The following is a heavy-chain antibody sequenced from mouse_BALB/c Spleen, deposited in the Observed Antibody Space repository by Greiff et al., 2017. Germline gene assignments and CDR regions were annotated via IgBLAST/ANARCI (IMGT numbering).Heavy chain of an antibody. J-gene: IGHJ3*01. CDR1: GYTFTSYW. Sequence: VKLVESGAELARPGASVKLSCKASGYTFTSYWMQWVKQRPGQGLEWIGAIYPGDGDTRYTQKFKGKATLTADKSSSTAYMQLSSLASEDSAVYYCARTGAYWGQGTLVTVSA. CDR2: IYPGDGDT. CDR3: ARTGAY. V-gene: IGHV1-87*01.